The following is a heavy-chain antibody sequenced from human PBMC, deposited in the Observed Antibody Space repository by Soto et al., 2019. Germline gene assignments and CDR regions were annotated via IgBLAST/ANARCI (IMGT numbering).Heavy chain of an antibody. Sequence: PSETLSLTCAVYGGSFSGYYWIWIRQPPGKGLEWIGEINHSGSTNYNPSLKSRVTISVDTSKNQFSLKLSSVTAADTAVYYCARGPRNLWFGELPLDYWGQGTLVTVSS. CDR1: GGSFSGYY. V-gene: IGHV4-34*01. D-gene: IGHD3-10*01. CDR3: ARGPRNLWFGELPLDY. J-gene: IGHJ4*02. CDR2: INHSGST.